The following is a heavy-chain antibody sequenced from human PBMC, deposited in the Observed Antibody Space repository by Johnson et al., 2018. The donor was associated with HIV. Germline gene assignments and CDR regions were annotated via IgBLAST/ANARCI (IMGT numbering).Heavy chain of an antibody. V-gene: IGHV3-11*01. D-gene: IGHD6-13*01. Sequence: QVKLVESGGGLVKPGGSLRLSCVASGFTFSDYYMGWIRQAPGKGLEWVSYISSSGTTIYSADSVQGRFTTSRDNAKKSLSLQMNSLRADDTALYYCAKDTSSAGVNAFDMWGQGTLVTVSS. CDR1: GFTFSDYY. CDR3: AKDTSSAGVNAFDM. J-gene: IGHJ3*02. CDR2: ISSSGTTI.